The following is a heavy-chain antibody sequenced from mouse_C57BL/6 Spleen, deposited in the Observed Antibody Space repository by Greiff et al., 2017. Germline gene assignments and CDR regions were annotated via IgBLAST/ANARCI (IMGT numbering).Heavy chain of an antibody. D-gene: IGHD3-2*02. CDR1: GFTFSDYY. CDR2: INYDGSST. CDR3: ARDDSSGYAWFAY. Sequence: EVKVVESEGGLVQPGSSMKLSCTASGFTFSDYYMAWVRQVPEKGLEWVANINYDGSSTYYLDSLKSRFIISRDNAKNILYLQMSSLKSEDTATYYCARDDSSGYAWFAYWGQGTLVTVSA. J-gene: IGHJ3*01. V-gene: IGHV5-16*01.